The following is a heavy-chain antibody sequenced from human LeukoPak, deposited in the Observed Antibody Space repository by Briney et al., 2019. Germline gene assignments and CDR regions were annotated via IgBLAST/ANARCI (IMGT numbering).Heavy chain of an antibody. J-gene: IGHJ3*01. D-gene: IGHD4-11*01. CDR3: AREGLLTRLSSSDAFDV. Sequence: PGGSLRLSCAASGFTFRRYTMNWVRQAPGKGLEWVASISSSTAYLYYAESLRGRFTVSRDNTQSVLYLQMSSLGAEDTAVYYCAREGLLTRLSSSDAFDVWGQGTRVTVSS. CDR2: ISSSTAYL. CDR1: GFTFRRYT. V-gene: IGHV3-21*06.